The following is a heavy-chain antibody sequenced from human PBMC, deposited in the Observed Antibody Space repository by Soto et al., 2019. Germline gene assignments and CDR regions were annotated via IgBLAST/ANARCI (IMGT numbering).Heavy chain of an antibody. CDR3: ARVRAVAGSFYYYYYGMDV. CDR1: GGYSGSYC. J-gene: IGHJ6*02. D-gene: IGHD6-19*01. CDR2: IYYSGIT. Sequence: SETMSLTCTVAGGYSGSYCGSWIRQPPGKGLEWIGYIYYSGITDYNPSLKSRVTISVDTSKNQFSLKLSSVTAADTAVYYCARVRAVAGSFYYYYYGMDVWGQGTTVTVSS. V-gene: IGHV4-59*12.